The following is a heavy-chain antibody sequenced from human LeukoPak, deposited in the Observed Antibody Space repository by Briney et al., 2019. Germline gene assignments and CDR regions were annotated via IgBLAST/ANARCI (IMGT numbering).Heavy chain of an antibody. V-gene: IGHV4-31*03. CDR2: IYYSGIS. D-gene: IGHD2-8*01. J-gene: IGHJ3*02. CDR1: GFSIRSVGYY. Sequence: SETLSLTCTVSGFSIRSVGYYWSWLRQHPGKGLEWNGYIYYSGISKYNPSLNSRVTISVDTSKNQFSLNLRSVTAADTAVYYCARAHVDDVEMVYAIRAFDIWGQGTLVTVSS. CDR3: ARAHVDDVEMVYAIRAFDI.